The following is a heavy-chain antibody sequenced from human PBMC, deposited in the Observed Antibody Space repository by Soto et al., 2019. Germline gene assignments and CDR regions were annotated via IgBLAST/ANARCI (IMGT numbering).Heavy chain of an antibody. CDR2: ISGSGGST. CDR3: AKVTDYDYIWGSYPSFDY. V-gene: IGHV3-23*01. J-gene: IGHJ4*02. D-gene: IGHD3-16*02. CDR1: GFIFRSYA. Sequence: PGGSLRLSSAASGFIFRSYAMSWVRQAPGKGLEWVSAISGSGGSTYYADSVKGRFTISRDNSKNTLYLQMNSLRAEDTAVYYCAKVTDYDYIWGSYPSFDYWGQGTLVTVSS.